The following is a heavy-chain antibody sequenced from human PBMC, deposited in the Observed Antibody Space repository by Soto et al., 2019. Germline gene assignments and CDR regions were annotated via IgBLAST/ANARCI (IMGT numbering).Heavy chain of an antibody. CDR1: GFTFSSYA. CDR2: ISGSGGST. V-gene: IGHV3-23*01. CDR3: AKSTYYYGSGSYLSRTNWFDP. J-gene: IGHJ5*02. D-gene: IGHD3-10*01. Sequence: LRLSCAASGFTFSSYAMSWVRQAPGKGLEWVSAISGSGGSTYYADSVKGRFTISRDNSKNTLYLQMNSLRAEDTAVYYCAKSTYYYGSGSYLSRTNWFDPWGQGTLVTVSS.